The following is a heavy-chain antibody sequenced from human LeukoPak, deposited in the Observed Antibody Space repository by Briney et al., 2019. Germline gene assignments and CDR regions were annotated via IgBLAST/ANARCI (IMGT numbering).Heavy chain of an antibody. J-gene: IGHJ6*03. V-gene: IGHV5-51*01. D-gene: IGHD4/OR15-4a*01. CDR3: ARGFYGGYYYYYYMDV. Sequence: GESLKISCKGSGYSFTTYWIGWVRQMPGKGLEWMGIIYPGDSDTRYSPSFEGQVTISADRSISTAYLQWSSLKASDTAMYYCARGFYGGYYYYYYMDVWGKGTTVTVSS. CDR2: IYPGDSDT. CDR1: GYSFTTYW.